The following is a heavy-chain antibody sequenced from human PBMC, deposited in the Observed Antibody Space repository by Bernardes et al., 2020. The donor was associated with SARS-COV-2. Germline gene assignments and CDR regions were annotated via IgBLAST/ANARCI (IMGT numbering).Heavy chain of an antibody. Sequence: APVKVSFKASGYPFTGYYIHWVRQAPGQGLEWMGWINPKSGGTNYAQRFQGRVTMTRDTSISTAYMELSRLRSDDTAVYYCALPPTNYDRYGMDVWGRGTTVTVSS. J-gene: IGHJ6*02. V-gene: IGHV1-2*02. CDR3: ALPPTNYDRYGMDV. CDR1: GYPFTGYY. D-gene: IGHD3-22*01. CDR2: INPKSGGT.